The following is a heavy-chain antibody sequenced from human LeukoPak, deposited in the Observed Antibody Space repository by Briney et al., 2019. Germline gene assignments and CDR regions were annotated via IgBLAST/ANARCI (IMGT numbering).Heavy chain of an antibody. V-gene: IGHV3-15*01. D-gene: IGHD2-15*01. J-gene: IGHJ4*02. Sequence: GGSPRLSCAASGFTFSNAYVTWVRQAPGKGLEWVGRIKSKTDGGTTDYAAPVKGRFTISRDDSKNTMYLQMNSLKTEDTAVYYCTTYLGGGSCSLGYWGQGTLVTVSS. CDR1: GFTFSNAY. CDR3: TTYLGGGSCSLGY. CDR2: IKSKTDGGTT.